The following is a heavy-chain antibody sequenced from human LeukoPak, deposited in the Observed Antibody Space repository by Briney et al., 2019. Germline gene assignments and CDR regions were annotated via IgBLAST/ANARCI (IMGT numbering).Heavy chain of an antibody. CDR3: ARGVVVENMAWFDP. V-gene: IGHV4-34*01. Sequence: SETLSLTCAVYGGSFSGYYWSWIRQPPGKGLEWIGEINHSGSTNYNPSLKSRVTIPVDTSKNQFSLKLSSVTAADTAVYYCARGVVVENMAWFDPWGQGILVIVPS. CDR2: INHSGST. CDR1: GGSFSGYY. J-gene: IGHJ5*02. D-gene: IGHD3-22*01.